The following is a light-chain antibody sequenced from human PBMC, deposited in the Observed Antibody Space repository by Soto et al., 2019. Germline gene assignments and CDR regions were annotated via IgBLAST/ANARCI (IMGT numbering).Light chain of an antibody. CDR3: QQYNGHPRT. CDR1: QNVNSW. Sequence: DIQMTQSPSTLSASVGDRVTISCRASQNVNSWVAWHQQKPGKAPKLLIYKASSLESGVPSRFSGSGSGTEFTLTIRRLQTDDFATYYCQQYNGHPRTFGGGTKVEIK. V-gene: IGKV1-5*03. CDR2: KAS. J-gene: IGKJ4*01.